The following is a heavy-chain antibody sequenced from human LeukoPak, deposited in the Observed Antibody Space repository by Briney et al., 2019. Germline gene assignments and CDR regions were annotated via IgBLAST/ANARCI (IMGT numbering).Heavy chain of an antibody. CDR3: AKDANIFNTYPDAFDI. V-gene: IGHV3-30*02. CDR1: GFTVRSNY. J-gene: IGHJ3*02. Sequence: GGSLRLSCAASGFTVRSNYMIWVRQAPGKALEWVAFIRYDGSNKYYADSVKGRFTISRDNSKNTLYLQMNGLRAEDTAVYYCAKDANIFNTYPDAFDIWGQGTMVTVSS. CDR2: IRYDGSNK. D-gene: IGHD2-2*01.